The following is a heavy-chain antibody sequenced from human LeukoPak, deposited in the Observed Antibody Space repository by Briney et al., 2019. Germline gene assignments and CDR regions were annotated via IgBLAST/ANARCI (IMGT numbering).Heavy chain of an antibody. Sequence: GGSLRLSCAASGVTFSSYAMSWVRQAPGKGVGWVSAISGSGGSTYYADSVKGRFTISIDNSKNTLYLQMHSLRAEDTAVYYCASSDTAGDYYYYYGMDVWGQGTTVTVSS. D-gene: IGHD5-18*01. J-gene: IGHJ6*02. CDR2: ISGSGGST. V-gene: IGHV3-23*01. CDR1: GVTFSSYA. CDR3: ASSDTAGDYYYYYGMDV.